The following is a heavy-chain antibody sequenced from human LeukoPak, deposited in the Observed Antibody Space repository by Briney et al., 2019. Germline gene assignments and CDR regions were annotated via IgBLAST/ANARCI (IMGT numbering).Heavy chain of an antibody. CDR3: ASYYASGVSAYNYYGMDV. J-gene: IGHJ6*04. V-gene: IGHV4-38-2*01. CDR2: MSHNRGT. CDR1: GHSISTGYY. Sequence: SETLSLTCAVSGHSISTGYYWGWIRQPPGKGLEWIGSMSHNRGTYYSPSLKSRVTISMDTSKNQISLRLTSVTAADTAVYYCASYYASGVSAYNYYGMDVWGKGTTVTVSS. D-gene: IGHD3-10*01.